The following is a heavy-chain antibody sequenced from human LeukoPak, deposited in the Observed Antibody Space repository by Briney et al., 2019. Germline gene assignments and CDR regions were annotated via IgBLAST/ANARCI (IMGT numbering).Heavy chain of an antibody. J-gene: IGHJ2*01. CDR1: GFTFSSYW. CDR2: IKHDGSEK. CDR3: ARGRSPTLGYFDL. Sequence: GGSLRLSCAVSGFTFSSYWMSWVRQAPGKGLEWVANIKHDGSEKNYVDSVKGRFIISRDNAKNSLYLQMNSLRVEDTAVYYCARGRSPTLGYFDLWGRGTLVTVSS. D-gene: IGHD1-26*01. V-gene: IGHV3-7*01.